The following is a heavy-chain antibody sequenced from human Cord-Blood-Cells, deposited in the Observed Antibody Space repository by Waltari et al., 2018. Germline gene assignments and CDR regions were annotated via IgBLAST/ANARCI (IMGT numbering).Heavy chain of an antibody. V-gene: IGHV4-34*01. CDR1: GGSFSGYY. CDR2: INHSGST. D-gene: IGHD2-21*02. J-gene: IGHJ3*02. CDR3: ARGRGNSADAFDI. Sequence: QVKLQQWGAGLLKPSETLSLTCAVYGGSFSGYYWRWIRQPQGKGLEWIGEINHSGSTNYIPSLKSRVTISVATSKNQVSLQLSSVTAADSAVYYCARGRGNSADAFDIWGQGTMVTVSS.